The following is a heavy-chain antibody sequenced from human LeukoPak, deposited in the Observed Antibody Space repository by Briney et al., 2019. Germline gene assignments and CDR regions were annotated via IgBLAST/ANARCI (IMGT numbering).Heavy chain of an antibody. CDR1: GFTFSSYA. CDR2: ISYDGSNK. D-gene: IGHD3-22*01. V-gene: IGHV3-30-3*01. Sequence: GGSLRLSCAASGFTFSSYAMHWVRQAPGKGLEWVAVISYDGSNKYYADSVKGRFTISRDNSRNTLYLQMNSLRAEDTAVYYCAKGVRRSSDYSSPVDYWGQGTLVTVSS. J-gene: IGHJ4*02. CDR3: AKGVRRSSDYSSPVDY.